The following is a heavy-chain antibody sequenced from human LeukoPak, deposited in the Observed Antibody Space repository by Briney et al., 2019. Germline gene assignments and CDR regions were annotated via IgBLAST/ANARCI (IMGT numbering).Heavy chain of an antibody. J-gene: IGHJ4*02. D-gene: IGHD3-16*01. CDR2: IYYSGST. Sequence: KTSGTLSLTCTVSGGSISSYYWSWIRQPPGKGLEWIGYIYYSGSTNYNPSLKSRVTISVDTSKNQFSLKLSSVTAADTAVYYCARHLPLLRLGEFDYWGQGTLVTVSS. CDR3: ARHLPLLRLGEFDY. CDR1: GGSISSYY. V-gene: IGHV4-59*08.